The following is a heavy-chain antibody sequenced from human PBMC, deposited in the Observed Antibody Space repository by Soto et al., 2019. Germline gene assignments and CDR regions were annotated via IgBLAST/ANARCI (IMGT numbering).Heavy chain of an antibody. J-gene: IGHJ4*02. V-gene: IGHV3-9*01. CDR1: GFTFDDYA. CDR2: ISWNSGNI. CDR3: AKGSIAVARIFDY. Sequence: EVQLVESGGGLVQPGRSLRLSCAASGFTFDDYAMYWVRQAPGKGLEWVSGISWNSGNIAYADSVKGRFTISRDNAKNSLYLQMNSLRAEDTALYYCAKGSIAVARIFDYWGQGTLVTVSS. D-gene: IGHD6-13*01.